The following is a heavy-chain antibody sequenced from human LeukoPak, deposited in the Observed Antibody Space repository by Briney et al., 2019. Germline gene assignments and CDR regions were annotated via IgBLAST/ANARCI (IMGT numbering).Heavy chain of an antibody. CDR1: GFTFDDYG. J-gene: IGHJ3*02. V-gene: IGHV3-20*04. CDR2: INWNGGST. CDR3: ARDHNGQAMVQALDI. D-gene: IGHD3-10*01. Sequence: GGSLRLSCAASGFTFDDYGMSWVRQAPGKGLEWVSGINWNGGSTGYADSVKGRFTISRDNAKNSLYLQMNSLRAEDTALYCCARDHNGQAMVQALDIWGQGTMVTVSS.